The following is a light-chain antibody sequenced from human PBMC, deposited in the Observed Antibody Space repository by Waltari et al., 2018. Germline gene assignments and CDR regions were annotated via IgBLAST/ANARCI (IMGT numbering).Light chain of an antibody. CDR3: QQRSNWPPYT. J-gene: IGKJ2*01. V-gene: IGKV3-11*01. CDR1: QSVSSY. CDR2: DAS. Sequence: EIVLTQSPATLSLSPGERATLSCRASQSVSSYLAWYQQKPGQAPRLLIYDASNRATGIPARFSGSGSGTEFTLTISSLEPEDFAVYYCQQRSNWPPYTFVQGTKLEIK.